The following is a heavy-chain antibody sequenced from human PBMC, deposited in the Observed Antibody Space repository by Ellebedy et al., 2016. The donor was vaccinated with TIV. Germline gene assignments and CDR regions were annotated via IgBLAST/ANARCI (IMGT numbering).Heavy chain of an antibody. D-gene: IGHD1-26*01. Sequence: GGSLRLSXAASGFIFSSAWMSWVRQAPGKGLEWIGRIRSQIDGGTTDYAAPMRGRIIVSRDDSTNTLYLQMNTLTGEDTAVYYCVTDQVGFGMDVWGQGTTVTVSS. CDR1: GFIFSSAW. CDR3: VTDQVGFGMDV. J-gene: IGHJ6*02. CDR2: IRSQIDGGTT. V-gene: IGHV3-15*01.